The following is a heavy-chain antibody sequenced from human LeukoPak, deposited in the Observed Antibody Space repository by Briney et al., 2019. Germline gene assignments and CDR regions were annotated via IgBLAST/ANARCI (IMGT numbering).Heavy chain of an antibody. CDR2: IRATAGTT. Sequence: GGSLRLSCAASGFTFSSYAMTWVRQAPGKGLQWVSTIRATAGTTYYTDSVKGRFTISRDNSKNTVFLQMNSLRAEDTAVYYCAKGGYTSHYDYWGQGLLVTVSS. CDR1: GFTFSSYA. D-gene: IGHD5-12*01. J-gene: IGHJ4*02. CDR3: AKGGYTSHYDY. V-gene: IGHV3-23*01.